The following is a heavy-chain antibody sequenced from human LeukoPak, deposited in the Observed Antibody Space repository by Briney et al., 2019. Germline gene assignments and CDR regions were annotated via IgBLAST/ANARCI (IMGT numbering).Heavy chain of an antibody. J-gene: IGHJ5*02. V-gene: IGHV2-5*02. CDR1: GFSLTTNGEG. Sequence: SGPTLVNPTQTLTLTCSFTGFSLTTNGEGVGWVRQPPGKAMEWLALLYWDDDNRFKPSLENRLTVTKDTFRNQVVLTMTNMDTAXXGXXXXVXXXXTFGVDIRDWFDPWGPGTLVTVSS. CDR3: VXXXXTFGVDIRDWFDP. CDR2: LYWDDDN. D-gene: IGHD3-3*01.